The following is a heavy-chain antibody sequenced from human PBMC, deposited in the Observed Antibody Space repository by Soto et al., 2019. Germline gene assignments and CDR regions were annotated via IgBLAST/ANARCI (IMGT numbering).Heavy chain of an antibody. Sequence: QVQLVESRGGLVKPGGSLRLSCAASGFTFSDYYMSWIRQAPGKGLEWVSYISSSGSTIYYADSVKGRFTISRDNAKNSLYLQMNSLRAEDTAVYYCARTPTLVDTYYYYMDVWGKGTTVTVSS. CDR3: ARTPTLVDTYYYYMDV. CDR2: ISSSGSTI. D-gene: IGHD2-2*01. J-gene: IGHJ6*03. V-gene: IGHV3-11*01. CDR1: GFTFSDYY.